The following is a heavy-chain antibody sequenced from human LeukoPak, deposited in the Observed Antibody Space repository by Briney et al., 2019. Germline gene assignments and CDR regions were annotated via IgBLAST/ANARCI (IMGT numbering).Heavy chain of an antibody. J-gene: IGHJ5*02. V-gene: IGHV1-2*02. CDR3: ARKGGITGTTGPGWFDP. Sequence: ASVKVSCKASGYTFTGYYMHWVRQAPGQGLEWMGWINPNSGGTNYAQKFQGRVTMTRDTSISTAYMELSRLRSDDTAVYYCARKGGITGTTGPGWFDPWGQGTLVTVSS. CDR2: INPNSGGT. CDR1: GYTFTGYY. D-gene: IGHD1-7*01.